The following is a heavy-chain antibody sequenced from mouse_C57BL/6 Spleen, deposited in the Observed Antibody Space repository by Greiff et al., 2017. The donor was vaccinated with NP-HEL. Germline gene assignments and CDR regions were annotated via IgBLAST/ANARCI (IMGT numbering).Heavy chain of an antibody. V-gene: IGHV1-80*01. Sequence: QVQLQQSGAELVKPGASVKISCKASGYAFSSYWMNWVKQRPGKGLEWIGQIYPGDGDTNYNGKFKGKATLTADKSSSTAYMQLSSLTSEDSAVYFCARFLDGYNYDAMDYWGQGTSVTVSS. D-gene: IGHD2-3*01. CDR3: ARFLDGYNYDAMDY. CDR2: IYPGDGDT. CDR1: GYAFSSYW. J-gene: IGHJ4*01.